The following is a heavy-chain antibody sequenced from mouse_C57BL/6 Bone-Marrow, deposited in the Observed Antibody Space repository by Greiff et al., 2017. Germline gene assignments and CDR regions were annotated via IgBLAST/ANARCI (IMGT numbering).Heavy chain of an antibody. Sequence: VQGVESGAELARPGASVKLSCKASGYTFTSYGISWVKQRTGQGLEWIGEIYPRSGNTYYNEKFKGKATLTADKSSSTAYMELRSLTSEDSAVYFCAGRGYYYGEDYWGQGTTRPVSS. CDR2: IYPRSGNT. CDR1: GYTFTSYG. J-gene: IGHJ2*01. CDR3: AGRGYYYGEDY. V-gene: IGHV1-81*01. D-gene: IGHD1-1*01.